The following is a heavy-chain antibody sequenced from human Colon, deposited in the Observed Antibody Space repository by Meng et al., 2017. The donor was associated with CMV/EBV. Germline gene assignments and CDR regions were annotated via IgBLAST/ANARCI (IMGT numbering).Heavy chain of an antibody. V-gene: IGHV3-30*02. Sequence: GESLKISCSASGFKFNFHTIHWVRQAPGKGLEWVAFIQYDGNTKHYADSMKGRFTISRDNFNNTLHLHMDGLRVEDTAVYYCAKEAGGAHYGLDVWGQGTTVTVSS. D-gene: IGHD1-26*01. CDR2: IQYDGNTK. CDR1: GFKFNFHT. J-gene: IGHJ6*02. CDR3: AKEAGGAHYGLDV.